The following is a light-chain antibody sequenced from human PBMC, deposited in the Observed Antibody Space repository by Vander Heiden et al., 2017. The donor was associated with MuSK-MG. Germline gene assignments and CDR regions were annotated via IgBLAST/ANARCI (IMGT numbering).Light chain of an antibody. J-gene: IGLJ2*01. CDR1: ISDVGGYNY. CDR2: EVS. CDR3: SSYTRNKILV. V-gene: IGLV2-14*01. Sequence: QSALTQPASVSGSPGQSITISCTGTISDVGGYNYVSWYQQHPGKAPKLMIYEVSNRPSGVSNRFSGSKSGNTASLTISGLQAEDEADYDCSSYTRNKILVFGGGTKVTVL.